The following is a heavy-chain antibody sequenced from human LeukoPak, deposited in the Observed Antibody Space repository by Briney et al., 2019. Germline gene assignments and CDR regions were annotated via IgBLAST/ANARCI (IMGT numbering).Heavy chain of an antibody. CDR3: AKVNTATYIIRDTFDI. Sequence: GGSLRLSCAASGFTFSSYAMSWDRQAPGKGLEWVSAISGSGGSTYYADSVKGRFTISRDNSKNTLCLQMNSLRVEDTAVYYCAKVNTATYIIRDTFDIWGQGTMVIVSS. V-gene: IGHV3-23*01. CDR1: GFTFSSYA. CDR2: ISGSGGST. D-gene: IGHD2-15*01. J-gene: IGHJ3*02.